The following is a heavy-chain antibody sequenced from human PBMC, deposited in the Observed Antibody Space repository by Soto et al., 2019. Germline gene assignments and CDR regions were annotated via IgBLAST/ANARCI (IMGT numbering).Heavy chain of an antibody. CDR2: TSPIFDTP. CDR3: ARDREDGSGTKYNWFDS. CDR1: GGTFGNYG. J-gene: IGHJ5*01. V-gene: IGHV1-69*13. Sequence: SVKVSCKASGGTFGNYGISWLRQAPGQGLEWMGGTSPIFDTPHYAQKFRDRVTITADATSTAYTELTSLTSEDTATYYCARDREDGSGTKYNWFDSWGQGTLVTVSS. D-gene: IGHD3-10*01.